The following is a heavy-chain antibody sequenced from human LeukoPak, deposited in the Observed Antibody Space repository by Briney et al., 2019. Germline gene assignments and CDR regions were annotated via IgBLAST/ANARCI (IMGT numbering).Heavy chain of an antibody. CDR1: GFTCSSYW. J-gene: IGHJ4*02. D-gene: IGHD3-16*02. CDR2: IKQDGSEK. Sequence: GGSLRLSCAASGFTCSSYWMSWVRQAPGKGLEWVANIKQDGSEKYYVDSVKGRFTISRDNAKNSLYLQMNSLRAEDTAVYYCAREGDYVWGSYRSIRYYFDYWGQGTLVTVSS. V-gene: IGHV3-7*01. CDR3: AREGDYVWGSYRSIRYYFDY.